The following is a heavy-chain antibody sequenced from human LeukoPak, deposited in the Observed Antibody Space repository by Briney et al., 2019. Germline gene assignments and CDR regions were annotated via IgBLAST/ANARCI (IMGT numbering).Heavy chain of an antibody. CDR1: GGSFSGYY. CDR3: ARTTLIYYMDV. Sequence: SETLSLTCAVYGGSFSGYYWSWIRQPPGKGLEWIGEINHSGSTNYNPSLKSRVTISVDTSKNQFSLKLSSVTAADTAVYYCARTTLIYYMDVWGKGTTVTISS. CDR2: INHSGST. V-gene: IGHV4-34*01. D-gene: IGHD1-1*01. J-gene: IGHJ6*03.